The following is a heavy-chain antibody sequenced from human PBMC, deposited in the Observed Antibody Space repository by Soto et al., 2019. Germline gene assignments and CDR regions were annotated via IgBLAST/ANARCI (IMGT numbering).Heavy chain of an antibody. V-gene: IGHV1-18*01. CDR3: ARGHYDFWSGYYSSYMDV. D-gene: IGHD3-3*01. CDR1: GYTFTSYV. CDR2: MSAYNGNT. J-gene: IGHJ6*03. Sequence: ASVKVSCKASGYTFTSYVISWVRQAPGQGLEWMGWMSAYNGNTNYAQKLQGRVTMTTNTSTSTAYMELSSLRSEDTDVYYCARGHYDFWSGYYSSYMDVWGKGTTVTVSS.